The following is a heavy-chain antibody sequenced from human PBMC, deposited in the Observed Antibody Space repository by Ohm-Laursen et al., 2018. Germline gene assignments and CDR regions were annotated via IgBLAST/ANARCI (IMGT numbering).Heavy chain of an antibody. V-gene: IGHV3-74*01. D-gene: IGHD1-26*01. Sequence: SLRLSCTAPGFTFSSYWMHWVRQAPGKGLVWVSRINSDGSSTSYADSVKGRFTISRDNAKNTLYLQMHSLSAEDTAVYYCARGGIIVGWGQGTLVTVSS. CDR1: GFTFSSYW. CDR3: ARGGIIVG. CDR2: INSDGSST. J-gene: IGHJ4*02.